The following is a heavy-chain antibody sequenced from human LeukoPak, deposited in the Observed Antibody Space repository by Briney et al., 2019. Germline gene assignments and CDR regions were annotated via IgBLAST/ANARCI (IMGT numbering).Heavy chain of an antibody. J-gene: IGHJ4*02. D-gene: IGHD3-22*01. V-gene: IGHV3-23*01. CDR1: RFTFSSYP. CDR3: AKEDYYDSRVDY. Sequence: PGGSLRLSCAASRFTFSSYPISWVRQAPGKGLEWVSAISGSGGSTYYADSVKGRFTISRDNSKNTLYLQMNSLRAEDTAVYYCAKEDYYDSRVDYWGQGTLVTVSS. CDR2: ISGSGGST.